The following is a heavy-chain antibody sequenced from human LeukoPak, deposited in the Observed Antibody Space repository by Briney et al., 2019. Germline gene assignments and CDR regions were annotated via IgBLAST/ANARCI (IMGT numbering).Heavy chain of an antibody. J-gene: IGHJ5*02. CDR1: GGSFSGYY. CDR2: INHSGST. CDR3: ARGPTPWFDP. Sequence: PSETLSLTCAVCGGSFSGYYWSWIRQPPGKGLEWIGEINHSGSTNYNPSLKSRVTISVDTSKNQFSLKLSSVTAADTAVYYCARGPTPWFDPWGQGTLVTVSS. V-gene: IGHV4-34*01.